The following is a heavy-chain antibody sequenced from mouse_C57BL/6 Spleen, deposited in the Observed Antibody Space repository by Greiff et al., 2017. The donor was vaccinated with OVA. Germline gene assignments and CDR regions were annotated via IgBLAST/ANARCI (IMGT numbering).Heavy chain of an antibody. CDR1: GSTFTDHT. CDR2: IIPGDGST. J-gene: IGHJ4*01. D-gene: IGHD1-1*01. Sequence: VQLQQSEAGLVKPGASLKLSCKVSGSTFTDHTIPWLRQRPDRGLDWMGYIIPGDGSTKYTENLKGKATLTAYKSYSTAYMQLNSLTSEDSAVYVCAREGTYYYGSSYLLPMDYWGQGTSVTVSS. CDR3: AREGTYYYGSSYLLPMDY. V-gene: IGHV1-78*01.